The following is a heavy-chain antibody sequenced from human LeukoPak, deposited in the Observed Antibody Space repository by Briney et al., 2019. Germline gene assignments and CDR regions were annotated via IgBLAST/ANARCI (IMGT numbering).Heavy chain of an antibody. CDR1: GGSISGYF. CDR3: ARSHYYDSSGYYLFDY. J-gene: IGHJ4*02. CDR2: IYYSGST. Sequence: PSETLSFTCTVSGGSISGYFWSWIRQPPGKGLEWIGYIYYSGSTDNNPSLKSRVTISVDTSKNQFSLKLSSVTAADTAVYYCARSHYYDSSGYYLFDYWGQGTLVTVSS. D-gene: IGHD3-22*01. V-gene: IGHV4-59*08.